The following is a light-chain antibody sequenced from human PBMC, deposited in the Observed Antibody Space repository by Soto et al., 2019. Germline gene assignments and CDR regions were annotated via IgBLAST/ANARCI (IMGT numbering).Light chain of an antibody. CDR1: NSDVGRYNF. CDR3: YSYTASDIWV. V-gene: IGLV2-11*01. Sequence: QSVLTQPRSVSGSPGQSVTISCTGTNSDVGRYNFVSWYQQLPGKAPKLLISAVSQRPSGVPYRFSGSKSGNTASLTISGLQADDEADYFCYSYTASDIWVFGGGTKLTVL. J-gene: IGLJ3*02. CDR2: AVS.